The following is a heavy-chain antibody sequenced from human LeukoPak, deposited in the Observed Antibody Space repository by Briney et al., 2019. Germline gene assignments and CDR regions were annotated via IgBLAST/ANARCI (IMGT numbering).Heavy chain of an antibody. CDR2: VGGDGRVT. D-gene: IGHD3-10*01. J-gene: IGHJ6*02. CDR1: GFTFATYV. Sequence: GGSLRLSCAASGFTFATYVMTWVRQAPGKGLEWVSSVGGDGRVTYYADSVKGRFTISRDNSKNTIFLQMNSLRAEDTAVYYCAKEDTVGSGKRYYYYGMDVWGQGTTVTVSS. CDR3: AKEDTVGSGKRYYYYGMDV. V-gene: IGHV3-23*01.